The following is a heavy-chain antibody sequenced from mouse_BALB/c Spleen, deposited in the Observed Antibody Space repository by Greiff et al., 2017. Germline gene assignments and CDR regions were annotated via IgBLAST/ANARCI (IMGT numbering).Heavy chain of an antibody. J-gene: IGHJ2*01. Sequence: QVTLKVSGPGILQPSQTLSLTCSFSGFSLSTSGMGVSWIRQPSGKGLEWLAHIYWDDDKRYNPSLKSRLTISKDTSSNQVFLKITSVDTADTATYYCARTDGYPYYFDYWGQGTTLTVSS. CDR3: ARTDGYPYYFDY. D-gene: IGHD2-3*01. CDR1: GFSLSTSGMG. CDR2: IYWDDDK. V-gene: IGHV8-12*01.